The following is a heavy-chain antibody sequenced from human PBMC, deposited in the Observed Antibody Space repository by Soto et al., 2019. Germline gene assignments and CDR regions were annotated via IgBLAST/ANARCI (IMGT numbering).Heavy chain of an antibody. CDR3: ARLRYSYDAFDI. CDR2: IYPGDSDT. D-gene: IGHD3-9*01. V-gene: IGHV5-51*01. CDR1: W. Sequence: WIGWVRQMPGKGLEWMGIIYPGDSDTRYSPSFQGQVTISADKSISTAYLQWSSLKASDTAMYYCARLRYSYDAFDIWGQGTMVTVSS. J-gene: IGHJ3*02.